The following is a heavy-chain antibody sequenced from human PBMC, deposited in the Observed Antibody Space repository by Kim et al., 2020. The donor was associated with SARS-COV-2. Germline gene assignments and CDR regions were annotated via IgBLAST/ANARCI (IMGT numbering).Heavy chain of an antibody. Sequence: GGSLRLSCAASGFTFSRRAMSWVRQVPGKGLEWIASVNNNNNPYYADSVKGRFTVSRDITKGTRYLQMNSMRADDTARYYYAKNHPSSGWPTFDSWGQGTLGAVSS. CDR3: AKNHPSSGWPTFDS. D-gene: IGHD6-19*01. CDR1: GFTFSRRA. CDR2: VNNNNNP. J-gene: IGHJ4*02. V-gene: IGHV3-23*05.